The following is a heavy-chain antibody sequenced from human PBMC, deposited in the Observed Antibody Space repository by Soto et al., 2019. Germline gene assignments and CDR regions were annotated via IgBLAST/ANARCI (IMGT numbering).Heavy chain of an antibody. Sequence: EVQLVESGGGLVKPGGSLRLSCAASGFTFSNAWMNWVRQAPGKGLEWVGRIKSKTDGGTTDYAAPVKGRITISRDDAQNTVYLQMNSRKTEDTAVYYCTTEGDYYYDSSGYYYPGYWGQGTLVTVSS. D-gene: IGHD3-22*01. CDR1: GFTFSNAW. J-gene: IGHJ4*02. CDR3: TTEGDYYYDSSGYYYPGY. V-gene: IGHV3-15*07. CDR2: IKSKTDGGTT.